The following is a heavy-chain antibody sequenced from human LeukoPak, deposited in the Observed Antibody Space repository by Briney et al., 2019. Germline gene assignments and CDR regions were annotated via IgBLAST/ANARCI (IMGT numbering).Heavy chain of an antibody. J-gene: IGHJ6*02. D-gene: IGHD1-1*01. Sequence: PSGTLSLPYAVSGGSISSNNWRNWVRQPPGKGLEWIGEIYHGGSTNYNPSLKSRVTISVDKSKNQFSLKLRSVTAADTAVYYCAGNARVEVDYFNYAIDVWGQGTTVTVSS. V-gene: IGHV4-4*02. CDR3: AGNARVEVDYFNYAIDV. CDR1: GGSISSNNW. CDR2: IYHGGST.